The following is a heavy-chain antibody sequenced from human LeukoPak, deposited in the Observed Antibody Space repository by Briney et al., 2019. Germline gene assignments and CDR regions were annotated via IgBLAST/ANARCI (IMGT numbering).Heavy chain of an antibody. V-gene: IGHV3-30*03. CDR2: ISYDGSNK. CDR1: GFTFSSYG. CDR3: TRYCSSTSCYADY. Sequence: GGSLRLSCAASGFTFSSYGMHWVRQAPGKGLEWVAVISYDGSNKYYADSVKGRFTISRDNSKNTLYLQMNSLRAEDTAVYYCTRYCSSTSCYADYWGQGTLVTVSS. D-gene: IGHD2-2*01. J-gene: IGHJ4*02.